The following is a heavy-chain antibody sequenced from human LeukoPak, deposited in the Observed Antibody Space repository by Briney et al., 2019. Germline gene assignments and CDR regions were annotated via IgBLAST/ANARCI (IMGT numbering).Heavy chain of an antibody. CDR2: ISRDWTST. CDR1: GFSLSRYW. J-gene: IGHJ4*02. V-gene: IGHV3-74*01. CDR3: ARALGGDYDY. D-gene: IGHD2-21*01. Sequence: PGGSLRLSCTASGFSLSRYWMHWVRQAPGQGLVWVSRISRDWTSTSYADSVKGRFTISRDNAKNSLYLQMNSLRAEDTALYYCARALGGDYDYWGQGTLVTVSS.